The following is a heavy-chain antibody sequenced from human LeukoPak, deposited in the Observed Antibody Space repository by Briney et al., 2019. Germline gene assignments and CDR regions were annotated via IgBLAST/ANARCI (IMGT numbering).Heavy chain of an antibody. CDR2: ISYDGSNK. J-gene: IGHJ4*02. D-gene: IGHD1-26*01. Sequence: GGSLRLSCAASGFTFSSYAMHWVRQAPGKGLEWVAVISYDGSNKYYADSVKGRFTISRDNSKNTLYLQMNSLRAEDTAVYYCAKGGKWELHPFFDYWGQGTLVTVSS. CDR3: AKGGKWELHPFFDY. V-gene: IGHV3-30*04. CDR1: GFTFSSYA.